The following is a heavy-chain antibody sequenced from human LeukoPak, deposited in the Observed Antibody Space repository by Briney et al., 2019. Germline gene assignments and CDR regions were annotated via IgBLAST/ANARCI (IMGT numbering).Heavy chain of an antibody. D-gene: IGHD1-26*01. CDR3: ARDGRGGSYSGNYYYYYMDV. CDR2: IIPIFGTA. J-gene: IGHJ6*03. CDR1: GGTFSSYA. Sequence: SVKVSCKASGGTFSSYAISWVRQAPGQGLEWMGGIIPIFGTANYAQKFQGRVTITTDESTSTAYMELSSLRSEDTAVYYCARDGRGGSYSGNYYYYYMDVWDKGTTVTVSS. V-gene: IGHV1-69*05.